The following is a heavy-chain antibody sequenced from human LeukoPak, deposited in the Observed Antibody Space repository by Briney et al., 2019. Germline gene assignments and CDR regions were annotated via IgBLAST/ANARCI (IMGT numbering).Heavy chain of an antibody. CDR1: GYTFTSYG. V-gene: IGHV1-18*04. D-gene: IGHD6-13*01. J-gene: IGHJ6*04. CDR2: TSAYNGNT. Sequence: ASVKVSCKASGYTFTSYGISWVRQAPGQGLEWMGWTSAYNGNTNYAQKLQGRVTMTTDTSTSTAYMELRSLRSDDTAVYNCARASSSTRYYYYGMDVWGKGTTVTVSS. CDR3: ARASSSTRYYYYGMDV.